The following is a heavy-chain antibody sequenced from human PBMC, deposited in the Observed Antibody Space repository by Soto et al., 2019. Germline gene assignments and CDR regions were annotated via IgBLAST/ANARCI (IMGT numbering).Heavy chain of an antibody. CDR1: GYTFTSYD. CDR3: ARRKKTSSGPSGNYYYPMDV. V-gene: IGHV1-8*01. Sequence: QVQLVQSGAEVKNLGASVKVSCKASGYTFTSYDINWVRQATGQGPEWMGWMDCDSDRKGYAQKFQGRVTLTRDTSISTAYLELSSLRSDDTAVYYCARRKKTSSGPSGNYYYPMDVWGQGTTVTVSS. J-gene: IGHJ6*02. D-gene: IGHD6-6*01. CDR2: MDCDSDRK.